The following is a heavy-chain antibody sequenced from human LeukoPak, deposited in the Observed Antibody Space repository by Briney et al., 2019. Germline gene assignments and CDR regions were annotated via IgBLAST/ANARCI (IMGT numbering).Heavy chain of an antibody. Sequence: GGSLRLSCTASGFTFSSYGMSWVRQAPGKGPEWVSAISGSGDSTFYADSVKGRFTISRDNSKNTLYLQMNSLRDEDTAVYYCAKFRAPRTWLPEYWGQGTLVTVSS. CDR2: ISGSGDST. D-gene: IGHD5-18*01. V-gene: IGHV3-23*01. CDR1: GFTFSSYG. CDR3: AKFRAPRTWLPEY. J-gene: IGHJ4*02.